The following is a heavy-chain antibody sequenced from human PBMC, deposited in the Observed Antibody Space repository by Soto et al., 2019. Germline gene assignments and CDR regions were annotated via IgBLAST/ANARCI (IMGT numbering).Heavy chain of an antibody. CDR2: INVGNTKS. Sequence: QVHLVQSGAEVKKPGASVKVSCETSGYSFTSYAIHWVRQAPGQRPEWMGWINVGNTKSIYSQKLPGRVTITRDSSARTAYMELSSLRFEGTAVYYCASAGYNSGWDYYFDYWGQGTLVTVSS. J-gene: IGHJ4*02. CDR1: GYSFTSYA. V-gene: IGHV1-3*01. D-gene: IGHD6-19*01. CDR3: ASAGYNSGWDYYFDY.